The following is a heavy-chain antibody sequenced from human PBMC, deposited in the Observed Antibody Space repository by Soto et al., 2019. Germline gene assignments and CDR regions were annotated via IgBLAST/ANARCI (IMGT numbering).Heavy chain of an antibody. V-gene: IGHV3-66*01. CDR3: ARDSSLRQQLCYGMDA. Sequence: EVQLVESGGGLVQPGGSLRLSCAASGLTVSSNYMSWVRQAPGKGLEWVSVMYSGGSTYYADSVKGRFIISRDNYKNTLYLQMDSLRVEDTAVYYCARDSSLRQQLCYGMDAWGQGTTVTVSS. CDR1: GLTVSSNY. CDR2: MYSGGST. J-gene: IGHJ6*02. D-gene: IGHD6-13*01.